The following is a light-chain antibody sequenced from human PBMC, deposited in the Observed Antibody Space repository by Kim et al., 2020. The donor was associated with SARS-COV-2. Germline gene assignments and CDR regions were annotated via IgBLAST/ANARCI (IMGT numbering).Light chain of an antibody. J-gene: IGLJ3*02. CDR2: LNSDGSH. Sequence: QLVLTQSPSASASLGASVKLTCTLSSGHSSYAIAWHQQQPEKGPRYLMKLNSDGSHSKGDGIPDRFSGSSSGAERYLTISSLQSEDEADCDCQTWGTGIQVFGGGTKLTVL. CDR1: SGHSSYA. V-gene: IGLV4-69*01. CDR3: QTWGTGIQV.